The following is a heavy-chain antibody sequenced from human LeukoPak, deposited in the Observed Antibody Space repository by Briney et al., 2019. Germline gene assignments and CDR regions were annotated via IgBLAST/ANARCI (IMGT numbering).Heavy chain of an antibody. CDR3: AKECRYGDYYFDY. D-gene: IGHD4-17*01. V-gene: IGHV3-23*01. J-gene: IGHJ4*02. CDR1: GFTFSIFA. CDR2: ISGSGGST. Sequence: GGSLRLSCAASGFTFSIFAMNWVRQAPGKGLEWVSAISGSGGSTYYADSVKGRFTISRDNSKNTLYLQMNSLRAEDTAVYYCAKECRYGDYYFDYWGQGTLVTVSS.